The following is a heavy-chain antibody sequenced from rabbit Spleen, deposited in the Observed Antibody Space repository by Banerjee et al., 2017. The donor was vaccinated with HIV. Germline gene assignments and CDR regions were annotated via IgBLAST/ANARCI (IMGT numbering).Heavy chain of an antibody. CDR2: IGTWHSNA. J-gene: IGHJ4*01. CDR3: ARDGAGGSYFAL. D-gene: IGHD8-1*01. V-gene: IGHV1S40*01. Sequence: QSLEESGGDLVKPGASLTLTCTASGFSFSSSYWICWVRQAPGKGLEWITCIGTWHSNAYYASWAKGRFTISKTSSTTVTLQMTSLTAAHTATYFCARDGAGGSYFALWGPGTLVTVS. CDR1: GFSFSSSYW.